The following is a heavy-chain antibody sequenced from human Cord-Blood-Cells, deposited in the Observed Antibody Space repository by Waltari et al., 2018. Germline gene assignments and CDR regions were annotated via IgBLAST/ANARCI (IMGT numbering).Heavy chain of an antibody. D-gene: IGHD3-10*01. CDR3: AKSEGGSGSYWSIDY. Sequence: QVQLVESGGGVVQPGRSLRLSCAASGFTFSSYGMHWVPQAPGKGLEWVAVISYDGSNKYYADSVKGRFTISRDNSKNTLYLQMNSLRAEDTAVYYCAKSEGGSGSYWSIDYWGQGTLVTVSS. CDR2: ISYDGSNK. CDR1: GFTFSSYG. V-gene: IGHV3-30*18. J-gene: IGHJ4*02.